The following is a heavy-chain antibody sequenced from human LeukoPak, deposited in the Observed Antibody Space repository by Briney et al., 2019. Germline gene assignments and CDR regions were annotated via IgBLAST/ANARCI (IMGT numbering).Heavy chain of an antibody. Sequence: SETLSLTCTVSGDSISSFYWSWIRQPPGKGLEWIGCISDSGSINYNPSLQSRVTISIDTSKNQFSLKLSSVTAADTAVYYCAREGQQWLEGHDAFDIWGQGTMVTVSS. V-gene: IGHV4-59*01. CDR3: AREGQQWLEGHDAFDI. CDR2: ISDSGSI. D-gene: IGHD6-19*01. CDR1: GDSISSFY. J-gene: IGHJ3*02.